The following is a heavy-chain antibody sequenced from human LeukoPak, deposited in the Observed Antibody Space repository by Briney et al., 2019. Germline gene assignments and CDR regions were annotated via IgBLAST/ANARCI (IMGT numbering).Heavy chain of an antibody. V-gene: IGHV1-69*05. CDR2: IIPIFGTA. CDR3: ARGRRGYCSGGSCYSGFYYFDY. Sequence: GASVKVSCKASGGTFSSYAISWVRQAPGQGLEWRGGIIPIFGTANYAQKFQGRVTSTTDESTSTAYMELSSLRSEDTAVYYCARGRRGYCSGGSCYSGFYYFDYWGQGTLVTVSS. D-gene: IGHD2-15*01. J-gene: IGHJ4*02. CDR1: GGTFSSYA.